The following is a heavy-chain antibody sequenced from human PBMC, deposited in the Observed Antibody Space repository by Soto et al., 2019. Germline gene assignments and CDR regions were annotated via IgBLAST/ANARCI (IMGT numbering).Heavy chain of an antibody. CDR3: ARDTFIAVAGIDY. CDR1: GFTFSSYW. CDR2: IKQDGSEK. V-gene: IGHV3-7*01. D-gene: IGHD6-19*01. Sequence: GGSLRLSCAASGFTFSSYWMSWVRQAPGKGLEWVANIKQDGSEKYYVDSVKGRFTISRDNAKNSLYLQMNSLRAEDTAVYYCARDTFIAVAGIDYWGQGTLVTVSS. J-gene: IGHJ4*02.